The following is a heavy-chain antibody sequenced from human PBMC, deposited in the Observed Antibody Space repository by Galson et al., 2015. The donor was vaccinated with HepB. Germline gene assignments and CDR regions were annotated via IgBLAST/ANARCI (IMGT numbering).Heavy chain of an antibody. CDR1: GDSVSSNSAA. V-gene: IGHV6-1*01. CDR2: TYYRSKWYN. CDR3: ARTGGSIDY. J-gene: IGHJ4*02. Sequence: CAISGDSVSSNSAAWNWNRQSPSRGLEWLGRTYYRSKWYNDYAVSVKSRITINPDTSKNQFSLQLNSVTPEDTAVYYCARTGGSIDYWGQGTLVTVSS. D-gene: IGHD4-23*01.